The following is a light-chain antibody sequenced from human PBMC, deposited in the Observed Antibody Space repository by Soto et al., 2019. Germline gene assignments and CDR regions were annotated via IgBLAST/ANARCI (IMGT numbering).Light chain of an antibody. CDR3: PQRSNWPPSIT. J-gene: IGKJ5*01. Sequence: EILLTQCPATLCLSPGERANLPCSASHSVTTYLAGYQQKPGQAPRLLIDDASDRATGIPARFIGSGSGTDFALTISSLEPEDFAVYYCPQRSNWPPSITFGPGTRLEIK. V-gene: IGKV3-11*01. CDR1: HSVTTY. CDR2: DAS.